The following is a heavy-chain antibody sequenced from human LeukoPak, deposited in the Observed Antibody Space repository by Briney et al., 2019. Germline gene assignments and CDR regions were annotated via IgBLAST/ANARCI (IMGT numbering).Heavy chain of an antibody. Sequence: SETLSLTCAVYGGSFSGYYWSWIRQPPGKGLEWIGEINHSGSTNYNPSLKSRVTISVDTSKNQFSLKLSSVTAAGTAVYYCARGQRNCSGGSCRSYFDYWGQGTLVTVSS. CDR1: GGSFSGYY. D-gene: IGHD2-15*01. J-gene: IGHJ4*02. CDR2: INHSGST. V-gene: IGHV4-34*01. CDR3: ARGQRNCSGGSCRSYFDY.